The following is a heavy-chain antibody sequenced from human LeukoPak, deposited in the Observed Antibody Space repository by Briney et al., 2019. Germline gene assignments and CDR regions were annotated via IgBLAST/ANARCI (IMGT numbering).Heavy chain of an antibody. CDR2: ISSGGGHT. V-gene: IGHV3-11*06. J-gene: IGHJ5*02. D-gene: IGHD3-9*01. CDR1: GFDFSSYG. Sequence: PGGSRTLSCTASGFDFSSYGMNWIHQAPGKGLEWVSYISSGGGHTNFADSVKGRFTISRDNARNSLYLQMNSLRAEDTAVYYCARVLTGYYTHPWGQGTLVSVSS. CDR3: ARVLTGYYTHP.